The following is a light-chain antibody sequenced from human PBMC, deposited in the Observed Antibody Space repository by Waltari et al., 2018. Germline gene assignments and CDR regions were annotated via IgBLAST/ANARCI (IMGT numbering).Light chain of an antibody. CDR3: QQYYRSPYT. CDR2: WAS. J-gene: IGKJ2*01. Sequence: DIVMTQSPDSLAVSLGERATINCKSSQSVLSSSNNKNYLAWFQQKPGQPPKLLFYWASTRESGVPDRFSGSGSGTYFTLTISSLQAEDVTVYDCQQYYRSPYTFGRGTKLEIK. V-gene: IGKV4-1*01. CDR1: QSVLSSSNNKNY.